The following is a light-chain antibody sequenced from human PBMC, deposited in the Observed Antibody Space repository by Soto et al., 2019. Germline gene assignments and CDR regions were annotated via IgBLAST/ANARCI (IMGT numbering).Light chain of an antibody. CDR1: TSDVDYNR. Sequence: QSALTQPASVTGSPGQSITISCTGTTSDVDYNRVSWYQQYPGTAPKLMINEVTNRPSGVSDRFSGSKSGNTASLTISALQAEDEADYYCTSYTSVTIVVSGGGTKLTVL. V-gene: IGLV2-14*01. CDR3: TSYTSVTIVV. J-gene: IGLJ2*01. CDR2: EVT.